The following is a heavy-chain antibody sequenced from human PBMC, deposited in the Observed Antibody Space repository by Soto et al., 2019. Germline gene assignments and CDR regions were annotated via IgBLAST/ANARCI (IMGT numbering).Heavy chain of an antibody. D-gene: IGHD3-3*01. CDR3: ARDASVSRPYNDFCSGPIMDV. Sequence: GGSLRLSCAVSGFTFSSYWMSWVRQAPGKGLEWVANIKQDGSEEYYVHSVKGRFTISRDNAKKSLYLQMNSLRAEDTAVYYCARDASVSRPYNDFCSGPIMDVWGQGTTVTVSS. J-gene: IGHJ6*02. V-gene: IGHV3-7*01. CDR1: GFTFSSYW. CDR2: IKQDGSEE.